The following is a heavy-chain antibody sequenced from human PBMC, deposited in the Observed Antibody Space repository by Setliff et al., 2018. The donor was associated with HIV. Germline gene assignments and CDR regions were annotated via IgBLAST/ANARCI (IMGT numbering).Heavy chain of an antibody. D-gene: IGHD3-10*01. CDR2: IFYSGST. Sequence: PSETLSLTCNVSGGAISSSSYYWFWIRQPPGKGLEWIGSIFYSGSTYYNPSLKSRLTISVDTSKNQFSLNLSSVTAADSAVYYCAKLSRLTSLRNAFDIWGQGAVVTVSS. V-gene: IGHV4-39*07. J-gene: IGHJ3*02. CDR3: AKLSRLTSLRNAFDI. CDR1: GGAISSSSYY.